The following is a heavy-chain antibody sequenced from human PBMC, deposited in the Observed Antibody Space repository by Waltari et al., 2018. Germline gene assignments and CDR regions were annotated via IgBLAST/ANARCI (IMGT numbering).Heavy chain of an antibody. J-gene: IGHJ4*02. CDR3: ARLELETFDY. CDR1: GGSISSSSYY. CDR2: IYYSGST. V-gene: IGHV4-39*01. D-gene: IGHD3-3*01. Sequence: QLQLQESGPGLVKPSETLSLTCTVSGGSISSSSYYWGWIRQPPGKGLEWIGSIYYSGSTYYNPSLKSRVTISVDTSKNQFSRKLSSVTAADTAVYYCARLELETFDYWGQGTLVTVSS.